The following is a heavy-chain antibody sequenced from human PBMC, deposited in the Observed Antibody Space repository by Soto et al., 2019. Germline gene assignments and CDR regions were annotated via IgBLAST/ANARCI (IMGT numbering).Heavy chain of an antibody. J-gene: IGHJ4*02. CDR1: GFTFSSYA. Sequence: QVQLVESGGGVVQPGRSLRLSCAASGFTFSSYAMHWVRQAPGKGLEWVAVISYDGSNKYYADSVKGRFTISRDNSKNTLYLQMNSLRAEDTAVYYCARDPDYGDYASGTHWGQGTLVTVSS. CDR3: ARDPDYGDYASGTH. V-gene: IGHV3-30-3*01. D-gene: IGHD4-17*01. CDR2: ISYDGSNK.